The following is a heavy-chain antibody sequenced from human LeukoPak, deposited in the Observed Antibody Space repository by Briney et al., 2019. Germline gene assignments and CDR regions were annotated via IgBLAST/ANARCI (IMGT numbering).Heavy chain of an antibody. CDR3: ARGSDGWFAFDY. V-gene: IGHV3-66*01. J-gene: IGHJ4*02. Sequence: GGSLGLSCAASEFSVSTNYMTWVRQAPGKGLEWVSIIYSTGGKYYADSVKGRFTISRDNSKHTLYLQMNSLRGDDTAVYYCARGSDGWFAFDYWGQGILVTVSS. CDR1: EFSVSTNY. CDR2: IYSTGGK. D-gene: IGHD6-19*01.